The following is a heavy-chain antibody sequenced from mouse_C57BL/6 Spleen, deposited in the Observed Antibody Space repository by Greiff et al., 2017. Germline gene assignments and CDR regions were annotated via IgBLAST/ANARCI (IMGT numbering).Heavy chain of an antibody. D-gene: IGHD2-4*01. Sequence: QVQLQQSGAELVKPGASVKISCKASGYAFSSYWMNWVKQKPGKGLGWIGQIYPGDGDTNYNGKFKGKATLTADKSSSTAYMQLRSLTYEDSAVYYCARSGLYEHDGTCFAYWGQGTLVTVSA. J-gene: IGHJ3*01. V-gene: IGHV1-80*01. CDR3: ARSGLYEHDGTCFAY. CDR1: GYAFSSYW. CDR2: IYPGDGDT.